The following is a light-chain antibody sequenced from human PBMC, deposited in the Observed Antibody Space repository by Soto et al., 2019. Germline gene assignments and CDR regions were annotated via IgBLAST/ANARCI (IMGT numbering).Light chain of an antibody. CDR3: QQYGSSGT. CDR1: QYINTR. J-gene: IGKJ1*01. CDR2: QAS. Sequence: EMVLTQSPATLSSFPGDRVALSCRASQYINTRLAWYQHRPGQAPRLLIYQASLRAAGIPARFSASGPGTDFTLTISRLEPEDFAVYYCQQYGSSGTFGQGTKVDI. V-gene: IGKV3-20*01.